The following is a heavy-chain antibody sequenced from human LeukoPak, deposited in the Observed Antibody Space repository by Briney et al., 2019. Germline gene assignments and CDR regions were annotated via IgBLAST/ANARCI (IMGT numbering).Heavy chain of an antibody. CDR3: AKDPSLRYFDLSMGYIDY. V-gene: IGHV3-30*02. CDR2: IRYDGSNK. D-gene: IGHD3-9*01. J-gene: IGHJ4*02. Sequence: PGGSLRLSCAASGFTFSSYGMHWVRQAPGKGLEWVAFIRYDGSNKYYADSVKGRFTISRDNSKNTLYLQMNSLRAEDTAVYYCAKDPSLRYFDLSMGYIDYWGQGTLVTVSS. CDR1: GFTFSSYG.